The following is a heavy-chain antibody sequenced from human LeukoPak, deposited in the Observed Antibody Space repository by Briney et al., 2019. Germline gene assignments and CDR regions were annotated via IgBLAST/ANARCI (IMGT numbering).Heavy chain of an antibody. J-gene: IGHJ1*01. CDR3: AKSCPSCYRRSEYFQY. CDR1: GFTFSSYA. CDR2: ISSSGDST. D-gene: IGHD2-2*02. Sequence: GGSLRLSCAASGFTFSSYAMSWVRQAPGKGLEWVSGISSSGDSTYYADSVKGQFTISRDHSKNTLYLQMNSLRAEDTAVYYCAKSCPSCYRRSEYFQYWGQGTLLTVSS. V-gene: IGHV3-23*01.